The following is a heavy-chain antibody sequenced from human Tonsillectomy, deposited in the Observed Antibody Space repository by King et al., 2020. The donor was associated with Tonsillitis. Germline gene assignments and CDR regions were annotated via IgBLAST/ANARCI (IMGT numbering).Heavy chain of an antibody. CDR3: AHLRVLPGHPPSYYFYYYMDV. CDR2: IYWSDDK. Sequence: QFTLKESGPTLVKPTQTLTLTCTFSGFSLNTSGVGVGWIRQPPGKALEWLAVIYWSDDKRFSPSLKSRVTITKDTPKNQVVLTMTNMDPVDTATFYCAHLRVLPGHPPSYYFYYYMDVWGKGTTVTVSS. V-gene: IGHV2-5*01. CDR1: GFSLNTSGVG. D-gene: IGHD2/OR15-2a*01. J-gene: IGHJ6*03.